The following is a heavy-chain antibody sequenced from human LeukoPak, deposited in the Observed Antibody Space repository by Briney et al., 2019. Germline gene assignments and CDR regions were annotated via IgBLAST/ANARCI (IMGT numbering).Heavy chain of an antibody. J-gene: IGHJ6*02. V-gene: IGHV3-21*01. CDR3: ARGDSSGWSPDPYYYYGMDV. Sequence: GGSLRLSCAASGFTFSSYSMNWVRQAPGKGLEWVSSISSSSSYIYYADSVKGRFTISRDNAKNSLYLQMNSLRAEDTAVYYCARGDSSGWSPDPYYYYGMDVWDQGTTVTVSS. CDR2: ISSSSSYI. D-gene: IGHD6-19*01. CDR1: GFTFSSYS.